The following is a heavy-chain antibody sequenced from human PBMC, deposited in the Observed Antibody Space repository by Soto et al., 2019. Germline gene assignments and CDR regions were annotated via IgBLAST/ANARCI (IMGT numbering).Heavy chain of an antibody. J-gene: IGHJ4*02. CDR1: GFTFSSYA. CDR2: ISYDGSNK. CDR3: ARGSRADYGAANYVY. Sequence: QVQLVESGGGVVQPGRSLRLSCAGSGFTFSSYAMHWVRQAPGKGLEWVVVISYDGSNKYYADSVKGRFTISRDNSKNTLYLQMNSLRAEDTAVYYCARGSRADYGAANYVYWGQGTLVTVSS. D-gene: IGHD4-17*01. V-gene: IGHV3-30-3*01.